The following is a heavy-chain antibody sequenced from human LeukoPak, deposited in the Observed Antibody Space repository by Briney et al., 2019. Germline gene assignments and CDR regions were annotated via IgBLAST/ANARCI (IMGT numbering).Heavy chain of an antibody. CDR3: ARDLIADDQLPGWFDP. J-gene: IGHJ5*02. CDR1: GFTSSSYS. D-gene: IGHD1-1*01. V-gene: IGHV3-21*01. Sequence: GGSLRPSCPPSGFTSSSYSMNWVRQPPGKGREWVSSISSSSNYIYYAVSVKGRFTISRDHAKNSLYLQMNSLRAEDTAVYYCARDLIADDQLPGWFDPWGQGTLVTVSS. CDR2: ISSSSNYI.